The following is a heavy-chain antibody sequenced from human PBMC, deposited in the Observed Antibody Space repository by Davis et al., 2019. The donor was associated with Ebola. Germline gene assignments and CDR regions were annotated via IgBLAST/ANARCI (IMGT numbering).Heavy chain of an antibody. V-gene: IGHV3-23*01. CDR3: AKSLSGVVIGISDF. CDR2: ISGGST. D-gene: IGHD2-21*01. Sequence: GESLKISCAASGFTFRNYAMTWVRQAPGKGLEWVSTISGGSTQYADSVKGRFTISRDNSKNTLFLRMDSLRVEDTAIYFCAKSLSGVVIGISDFWGQGTLVTVSS. J-gene: IGHJ4*02. CDR1: GFTFRNYA.